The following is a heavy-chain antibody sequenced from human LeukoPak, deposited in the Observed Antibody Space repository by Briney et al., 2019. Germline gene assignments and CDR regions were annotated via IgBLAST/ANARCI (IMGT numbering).Heavy chain of an antibody. J-gene: IGHJ4*02. Sequence: GGSLRLSCAASGFIFSDHWMSWVRQAPGKGLEWVANIKEDGSQKDCVDSARGRFTISRDNDKNSLHLQMNSLRAEDTAVYYCARDRGWNTFDFWGQGSLVTVSS. CDR3: ARDRGWNTFDF. V-gene: IGHV3-7*01. D-gene: IGHD1/OR15-1a*01. CDR2: IKEDGSQK. CDR1: GFIFSDHW.